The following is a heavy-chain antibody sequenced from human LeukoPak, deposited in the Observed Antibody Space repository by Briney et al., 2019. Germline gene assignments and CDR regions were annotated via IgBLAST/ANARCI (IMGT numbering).Heavy chain of an antibody. Sequence: ASVKVSCKASAYTFTSYYMHWVRQAPGQGLEWRGIINPSGGSTTYAQQFQGRVTMTRDMSPSTVYMELSSLRPEDTAVYCCLRGHDCWSGYSVVYWGQGTLVTVPS. V-gene: IGHV1-46*01. CDR1: AYTFTSYY. J-gene: IGHJ4*02. D-gene: IGHD3-3*01. CDR2: INPSGGST. CDR3: LRGHDCWSGYSVVY.